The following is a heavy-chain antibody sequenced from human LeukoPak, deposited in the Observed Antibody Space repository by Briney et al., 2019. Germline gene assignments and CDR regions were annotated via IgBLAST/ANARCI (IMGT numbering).Heavy chain of an antibody. CDR3: VRDLIGDNYGNRDH. Sequence: PGGSLRLSCVGSGFTFNDYAMSWVRHVPGKGFDWVSTISASGSTTSYADSVKGRFTISRDNSKNTLYLQMNSLRPEDTAVYYCVRDLIGDNYGNRDHWGQGTLVTVSS. J-gene: IGHJ4*02. CDR2: ISASGSTT. D-gene: IGHD5-18*01. V-gene: IGHV3-23*01. CDR1: GFTFNDYA.